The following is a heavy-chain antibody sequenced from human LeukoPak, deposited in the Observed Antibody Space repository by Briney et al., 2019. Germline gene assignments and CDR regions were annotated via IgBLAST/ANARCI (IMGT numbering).Heavy chain of an antibody. Sequence: PVKVSCKASGGTFSSYAISWVRQAPGQGLEWMGRIIPILGIANYAQKFQGRVTITADKSTSTAYMELSSLRSEDTAVYYCARDGVIGVVQNWFDPWGQGTLVTVSS. V-gene: IGHV1-69*04. CDR1: GGTFSSYA. D-gene: IGHD3-3*01. CDR2: IIPILGIA. J-gene: IGHJ5*02. CDR3: ARDGVIGVVQNWFDP.